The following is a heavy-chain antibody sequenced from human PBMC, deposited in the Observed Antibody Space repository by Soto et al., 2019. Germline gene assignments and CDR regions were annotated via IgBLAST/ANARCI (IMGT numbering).Heavy chain of an antibody. J-gene: IGHJ3*02. CDR2: IYPGDSDT. V-gene: IGHV5-51*01. CDR3: ARLKYCTNGVCYAIDAFDI. D-gene: IGHD2-8*01. Sequence: PGESLKISCKGSGYSFTSYWIGWVRQMPGKGLEWMGIIYPGDSDTRYSPSFQGQVTISADKSIGTAYLQWSSLKASDTAMYYCARLKYCTNGVCYAIDAFDIWGQGTMVTVSS. CDR1: GYSFTSYW.